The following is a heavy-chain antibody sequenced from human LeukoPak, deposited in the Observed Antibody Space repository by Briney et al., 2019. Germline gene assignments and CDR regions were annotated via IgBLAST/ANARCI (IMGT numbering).Heavy chain of an antibody. Sequence: GGSLRLSCAATGFNFNKYDMTWARQAPGKGLEWVSTITGRSDKTYYTDSVKGRFVTSRDNSKDTLYLQMNSLRAEDTALYYCAKGGWLDDLGQGALVTVSS. V-gene: IGHV3-23*01. CDR3: AKGGWLDD. CDR2: ITGRSDKT. CDR1: GFNFNKYD. D-gene: IGHD6-19*01. J-gene: IGHJ4*02.